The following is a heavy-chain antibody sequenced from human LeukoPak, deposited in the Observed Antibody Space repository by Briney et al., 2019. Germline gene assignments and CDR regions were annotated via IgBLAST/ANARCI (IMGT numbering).Heavy chain of an antibody. D-gene: IGHD3-22*01. CDR1: GYTFTSYD. V-gene: IGHV1-8*01. Sequence: ASVKVSCKASGYTFTSYDINWVRQATGQGLEWMGWMNPNSGNTGYAQKFQGRVTMTRNTSISTAYMELSSLRSEDTAVYYCARGSYYDSSGYGYVDPWGQGTLVTVSS. CDR3: ARGSYYDSSGYGYVDP. J-gene: IGHJ5*02. CDR2: MNPNSGNT.